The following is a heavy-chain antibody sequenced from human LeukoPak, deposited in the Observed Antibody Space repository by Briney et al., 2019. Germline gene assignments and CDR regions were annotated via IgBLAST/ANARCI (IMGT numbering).Heavy chain of an antibody. CDR2: IYHSGST. Sequence: SETLSLTCAVSGGSISSSNWWSWVRQPPGKGLEWIGEIYHSGSTNYNPSLKSRVTISVDKSKNQFSLKLSSVTAADTAVYYCARVVNARDDAFDIWGQGTMVTVSS. D-gene: IGHD1-26*01. CDR3: ARVVNARDDAFDI. V-gene: IGHV4-4*02. J-gene: IGHJ3*02. CDR1: GGSISSSNW.